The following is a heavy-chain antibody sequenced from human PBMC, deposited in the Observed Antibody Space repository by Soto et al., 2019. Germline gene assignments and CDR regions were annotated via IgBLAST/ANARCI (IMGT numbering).Heavy chain of an antibody. CDR1: GFTFSSYG. Sequence: GGSLRLSCAASGFTFSSYGMHWVRQAPGKGLEWVAVISHDGSNKYYVDSVKGRFTISRDNARNTQYLQMNSLRAEETAVYYCAKDPYGDYTHYFDYWGQGTLVTVSS. CDR2: ISHDGSNK. CDR3: AKDPYGDYTHYFDY. V-gene: IGHV3-30*18. J-gene: IGHJ4*02. D-gene: IGHD4-17*01.